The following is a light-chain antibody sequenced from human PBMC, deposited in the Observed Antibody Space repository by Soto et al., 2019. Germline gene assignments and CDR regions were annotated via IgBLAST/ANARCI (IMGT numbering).Light chain of an antibody. Sequence: EIVLTQSPGTLSLSPGERATLSCRASQSVSSKYLAWYQQKPGQAPRVLIYGTSIRASGVPERFSGGGSGTDFTLTITRLEPEDFATYYCQQSFSTPPSFGQGTKLEIK. J-gene: IGKJ2*01. CDR3: QQSFSTPPS. CDR2: GTS. V-gene: IGKV3-20*01. CDR1: QSVSSKY.